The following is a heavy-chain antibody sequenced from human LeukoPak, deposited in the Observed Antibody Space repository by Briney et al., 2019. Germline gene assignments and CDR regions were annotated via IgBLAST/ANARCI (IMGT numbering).Heavy chain of an antibody. V-gene: IGHV3-72*01. J-gene: IGHJ4*02. Sequence: GGSLRLSCAASGFTFSDHYMDWVRQAPGKGLEWVGRVRNKANSYTTEYAASVKGRFTISRDDSRNSLFLQMNSLKSEDTAVYSCAANYLRYWGQGTLVTVSS. CDR1: GFTFSDHY. D-gene: IGHD3-10*01. CDR3: AANYLRY. CDR2: VRNKANSYTT.